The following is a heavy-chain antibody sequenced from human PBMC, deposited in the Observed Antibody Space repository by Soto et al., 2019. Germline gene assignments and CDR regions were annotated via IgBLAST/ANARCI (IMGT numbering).Heavy chain of an antibody. D-gene: IGHD4-17*01. Sequence: EVQLLESGGGLAQPGGSLRLSCATSGFTFSSYAMNWVRQAPGRRLEWVSATAGSGPSTYHADSVKGRLTISRDNSKDKLYLQLNSLRAGDTALYYCARATLGSCGGSQCDHGDIWGQGIQVTVSP. V-gene: IGHV3-23*01. CDR2: TAGSGPST. CDR3: ARATLGSCGGSQCDHGDI. J-gene: IGHJ4*02. CDR1: GFTFSSYA.